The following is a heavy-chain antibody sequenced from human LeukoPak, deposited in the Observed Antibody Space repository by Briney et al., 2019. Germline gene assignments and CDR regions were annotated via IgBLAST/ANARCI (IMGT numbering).Heavy chain of an antibody. CDR3: ARVRNSDFDY. J-gene: IGHJ4*02. Sequence: GGFLRLSCAASGFTVSSNYMSWVRQAPGKGLEWVSVIYSGGSTYYADSVKGRFTISRDNSKNTLYLQMNSLRAEDTAVYYCARVRNSDFDYWGQGTLVTVSS. D-gene: IGHD4-23*01. CDR2: IYSGGST. V-gene: IGHV3-66*01. CDR1: GFTVSSNY.